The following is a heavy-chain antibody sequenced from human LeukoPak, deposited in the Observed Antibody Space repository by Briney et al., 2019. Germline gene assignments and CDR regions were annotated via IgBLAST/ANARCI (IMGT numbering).Heavy chain of an antibody. CDR2: INAGNGNT. CDR3: ARAAGTWEDY. CDR1: GYTFTSYA. Sequence: GASVTVSCKASGYTFTSYAMHWVRQAPGQRLEWMGWINAGNGNTKYSQKFQGRVAITRDTSASTAYMELSSLRPEDTAVYYCARAAGTWEDYWGQGTLVTVSS. J-gene: IGHJ4*02. D-gene: IGHD1-26*01. V-gene: IGHV1-3*01.